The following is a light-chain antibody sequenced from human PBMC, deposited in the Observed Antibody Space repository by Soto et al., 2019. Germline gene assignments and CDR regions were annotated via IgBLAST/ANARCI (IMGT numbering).Light chain of an antibody. CDR2: DVI. CDR3: CSYAGSYTFV. Sequence: QSALTQPRSVYGSPGQSVTVSCSGTSSDVGGYDYVAWYQQYPGKAPKLMIYDVIKRPSGVPDRFSGSKSGNTASLTISGLQAEDEADYYCCSYAGSYTFVFGTGTKLTVL. J-gene: IGLJ1*01. V-gene: IGLV2-11*01. CDR1: SSDVGGYDY.